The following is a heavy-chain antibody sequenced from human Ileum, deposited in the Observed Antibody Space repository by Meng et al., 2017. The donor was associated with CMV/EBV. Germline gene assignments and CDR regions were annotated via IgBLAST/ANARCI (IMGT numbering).Heavy chain of an antibody. CDR3: TRGAGAHTAKFDF. V-gene: IGHV7-4-1*02. J-gene: IGHJ4*02. CDR2: IDTNTGNP. D-gene: IGHD5-18*01. Sequence: KPSGYSFISYGITWVREAPGQRLEWMGWIDTNTGNPAYAQDFTGRFVFSLDTSVSTAYLQISSLRAEDTAVYYCTRGAGAHTAKFDFWGRGTLVTVSS. CDR1: GYSFISYG.